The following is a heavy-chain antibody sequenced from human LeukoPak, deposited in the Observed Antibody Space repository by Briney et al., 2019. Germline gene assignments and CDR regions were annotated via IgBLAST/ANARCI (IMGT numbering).Heavy chain of an antibody. CDR2: IIPIFGTA. CDR3: ARKGGSYVSGYMDV. Sequence: SVKVSCKASGYTFTSYDINWVRQATGQGLEWMGGIIPIFGTANYAQKFQGRVTITTDESTSTAYMELSSLRSEDTAVYYCARKGGSYVSGYMDVWGKGTTVTVSS. CDR1: GYTFTSYD. D-gene: IGHD1-26*01. J-gene: IGHJ6*03. V-gene: IGHV1-69*05.